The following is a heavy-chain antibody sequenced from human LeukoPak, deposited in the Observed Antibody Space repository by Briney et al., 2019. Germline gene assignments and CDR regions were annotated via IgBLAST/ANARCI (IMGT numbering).Heavy chain of an antibody. V-gene: IGHV3-33*06. CDR2: ISFDGSQK. CDR3: AKEADDTDDYFDY. J-gene: IGHJ4*02. D-gene: IGHD5-18*01. Sequence: VISFDGSQKYYADSVKGRFTISRDNSKSTVYLQMNSLRVEDAAVYYCAKEADDTDDYFDYWGQGTLVTVSS.